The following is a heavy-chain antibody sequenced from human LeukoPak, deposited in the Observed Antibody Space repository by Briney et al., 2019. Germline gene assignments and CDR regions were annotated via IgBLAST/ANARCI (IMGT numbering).Heavy chain of an antibody. Sequence: SETLSLTCTVSGGSISSYYWSWIRQPPGKGLEWIGYIYYSGSTNYNPSLKSRVIISVDTSKNQFSLKVSSVTAADTAVYYCARGSSWSYYFNYWGQGTLVTVSS. D-gene: IGHD6-13*01. CDR2: IYYSGST. CDR3: ARGSSWSYYFNY. CDR1: GGSISSYY. V-gene: IGHV4-59*08. J-gene: IGHJ4*02.